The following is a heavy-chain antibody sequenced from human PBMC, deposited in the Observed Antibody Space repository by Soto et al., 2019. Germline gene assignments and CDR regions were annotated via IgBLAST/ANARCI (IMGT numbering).Heavy chain of an antibody. D-gene: IGHD3-22*01. CDR1: GYTFTKYT. Sequence: ASVKVSCKDSGYTFTKYTMLWVRQAPGQRHEWMKWSNAGSGNTEYSQNLQDIVTITRDTSASTAYMELTSLRSEDTAVYYCARSSGFYYVDYWGQGTLVTVSS. CDR3: ARSSGFYYVDY. CDR2: SNAGSGNT. V-gene: IGHV1-3*01. J-gene: IGHJ4*02.